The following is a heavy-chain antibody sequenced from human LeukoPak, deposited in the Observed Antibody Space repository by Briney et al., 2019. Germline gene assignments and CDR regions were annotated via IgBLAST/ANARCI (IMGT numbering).Heavy chain of an antibody. Sequence: PGGSLRLSCAASGFTFSSYGMHWVRQAPGKGLEWVAFIRYDGSNKYYADSVKGRFTISRDNSKNTLYLQMNSLRAEDTAVYYCAGCITMVRGESLDYWGQGTLVTVSS. CDR2: IRYDGSNK. CDR3: AGCITMVRGESLDY. J-gene: IGHJ4*02. V-gene: IGHV3-30*02. CDR1: GFTFSSYG. D-gene: IGHD3-10*01.